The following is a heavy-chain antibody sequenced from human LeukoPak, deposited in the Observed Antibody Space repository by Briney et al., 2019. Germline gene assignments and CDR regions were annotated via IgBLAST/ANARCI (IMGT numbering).Heavy chain of an antibody. Sequence: GGSLRLSCAASGFTFDDYAMHWVRQAPGKGLEWVSGISWNSSSIGYADSVKGRFTISRDNAKNSLYLQMNSLRAEDTALYYCAKGDGYPPRYYYYYYGMDVWGQGTTVTVSS. J-gene: IGHJ6*02. CDR2: ISWNSSSI. D-gene: IGHD2-21*02. CDR3: AKGDGYPPRYYYYYYGMDV. CDR1: GFTFDDYA. V-gene: IGHV3-9*01.